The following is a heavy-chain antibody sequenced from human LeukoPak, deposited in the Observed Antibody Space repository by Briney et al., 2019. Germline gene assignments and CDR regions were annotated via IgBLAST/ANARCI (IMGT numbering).Heavy chain of an antibody. CDR2: IYSGGST. J-gene: IGHJ4*02. CDR1: GLTVSSNY. CDR3: ARAFSSGWGHYFDY. D-gene: IGHD6-19*01. V-gene: IGHV3-53*01. Sequence: PGGSLRLSCAASGLTVSSNYMSWVRQAPGKGLEWVSVIYSGGSTYYADSVKGRFTISRDNSKNTLYLQMNSLRAEDTAVYYCARAFSSGWGHYFDYWGQGTLVTVSS.